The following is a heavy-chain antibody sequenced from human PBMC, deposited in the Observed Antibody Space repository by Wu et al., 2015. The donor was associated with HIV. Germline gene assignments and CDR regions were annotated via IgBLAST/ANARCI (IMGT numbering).Heavy chain of an antibody. J-gene: IGHJ6*03. CDR3: ARDLLRYDSSGRVATVQGPMDV. CDR1: GYTFTGYY. D-gene: IGHD3-22*01. Sequence: QVQLVQSGAEVKKPGASVKVSCKASGYTFTGYYMHWVRQAPGQGLEWMGWINPNSGGTNYAQKFQGRVTMTRDTSISTAYMELSRLRSDDTAVYYCARDLLRYDSSGRVATVQGPMDVVGQRDHGHRLL. V-gene: IGHV1-2*02. CDR2: INPNSGGT.